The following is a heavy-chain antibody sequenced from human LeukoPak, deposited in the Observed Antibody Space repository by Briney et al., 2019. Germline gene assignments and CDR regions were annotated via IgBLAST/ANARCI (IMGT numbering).Heavy chain of an antibody. CDR3: ARQSSNGDFDY. CDR1: GYTFRTYW. J-gene: IGHJ4*02. Sequence: GESLKISFKGSGYTFRTYWIGWVRQMPGKGLEWMGIIYPGDSHTRNGPSFQGQVTISADKSMSTAYLQWSSLKASDTAMYYCARQSSNGDFDYWGQGTLVTVSS. D-gene: IGHD4-11*01. V-gene: IGHV5-51*01. CDR2: IYPGDSHT.